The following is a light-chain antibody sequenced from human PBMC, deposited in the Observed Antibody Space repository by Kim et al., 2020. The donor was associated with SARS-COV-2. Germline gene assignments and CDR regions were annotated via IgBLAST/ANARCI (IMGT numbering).Light chain of an antibody. Sequence: TTSGSGSAPNVVKNIEGWYRHVPRTAPNLIVYGDSRRPSGVPDRFSGSKAASSASLVISVLRADDEDDYHYALGDGRLHCPVFGGGTQLTVL. CDR3: ALGDGRLHCPV. CDR2: GDS. J-gene: IGLJ3*02. CDR1: APNVVKNI. V-gene: IGLV1-44*01.